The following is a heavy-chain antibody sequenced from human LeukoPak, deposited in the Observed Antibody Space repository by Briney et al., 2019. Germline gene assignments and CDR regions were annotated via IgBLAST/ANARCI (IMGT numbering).Heavy chain of an antibody. CDR1: GFTITSYD. V-gene: IGHV1-8*01. CDR3: ARDDSLNSSSGDAAFDI. Sequence: ASAQVTCKACGFTITSYDINWVRHATGQGLEWMGWMNPNSGNTAYAQKFQGRVTMTRNTSISTAYMELSSLRSEDTAVYSCARDDSLNSSSGDAAFDIWGQGTMVTVSS. D-gene: IGHD6-6*01. J-gene: IGHJ3*02. CDR2: MNPNSGNT.